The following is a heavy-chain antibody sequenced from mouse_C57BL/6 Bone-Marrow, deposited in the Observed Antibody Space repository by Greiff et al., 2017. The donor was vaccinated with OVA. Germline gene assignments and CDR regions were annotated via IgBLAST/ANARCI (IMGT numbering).Heavy chain of an antibody. J-gene: IGHJ3*01. D-gene: IGHD1-1*01. CDR1: GYTFTSYW. CDR2: IHPNSGST. V-gene: IGHV1-64*01. Sequence: QVQLQQSGAELVKPGASVKLSCKASGYTFTSYWMHWVKQRPGQGLEWIGMIHPNSGSTNYNEKFKSKATLTVDKSSSTAYMQLSSLTSEDSAVYYCARGGFITTVVEGAWFAYWGQGTLVTVSA. CDR3: ARGGFITTVVEGAWFAY.